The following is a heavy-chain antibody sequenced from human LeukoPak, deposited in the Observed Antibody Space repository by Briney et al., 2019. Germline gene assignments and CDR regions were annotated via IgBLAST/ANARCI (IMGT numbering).Heavy chain of an antibody. D-gene: IGHD5-18*01. CDR1: GGSFSGYY. Sequence: SETLSLTCAVYGGSFSGYYWSWIRQPPRKGLEWIGEINHSGSTNYNPSLKSRVTISVDTSKNQFSLKLSSVTAADTAVYYCARGRLWLQYWGQGTLVTVSS. J-gene: IGHJ4*02. CDR3: ARGRLWLQY. V-gene: IGHV4-34*01. CDR2: INHSGST.